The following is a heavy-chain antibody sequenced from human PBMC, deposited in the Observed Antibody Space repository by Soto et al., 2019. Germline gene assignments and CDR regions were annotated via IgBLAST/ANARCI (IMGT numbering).Heavy chain of an antibody. CDR1: GGTFSSYA. Sequence: GASVKVSCKASGGTFSSYASSWVRQATGQGLEWMGGIIPIFGTANYAQKFQGRVTITADESTSTAYMELSSLRSEDTAVYYCARDQMGATDPYYGMDVWGQGTTVTVSS. CDR2: IIPIFGTA. D-gene: IGHD1-26*01. CDR3: ARDQMGATDPYYGMDV. J-gene: IGHJ6*02. V-gene: IGHV1-69*13.